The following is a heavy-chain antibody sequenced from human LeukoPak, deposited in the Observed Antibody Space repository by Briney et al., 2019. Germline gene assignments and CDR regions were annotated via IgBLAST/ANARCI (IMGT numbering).Heavy chain of an antibody. D-gene: IGHD5-24*01. V-gene: IGHV3-30*18. CDR3: AKDPNGYNEKAGGDAFDI. J-gene: IGHJ3*02. CDR1: GFTFSSYW. Sequence: PGGSLRLSCAASGFTFSSYWMHWVRQAPGKGLEWVAVISYDGSNKYYADSVKGRFTISRDNSKNTLYLQMNSLRAEDTAVYYCAKDPNGYNEKAGGDAFDIWGQGTMVTVSS. CDR2: ISYDGSNK.